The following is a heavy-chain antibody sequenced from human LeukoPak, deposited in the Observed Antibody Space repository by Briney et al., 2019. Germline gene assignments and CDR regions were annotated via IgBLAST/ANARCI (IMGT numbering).Heavy chain of an antibody. J-gene: IGHJ4*02. CDR3: SKVSCTGGTCSSFDY. V-gene: IGHV3-23*01. D-gene: IGHD2-8*02. CDR1: GFTFSSFV. Sequence: PGGSLRLSRAASGFTFSSFVMSWVRQAPGKGLEWVSSISGSGVYKYYTDSVKGRFTISRDNSKNTLYVQMNSLRAEDTAVYYCSKVSCTGGTCSSFDYWGQGTLATVSS. CDR2: ISGSGVYK.